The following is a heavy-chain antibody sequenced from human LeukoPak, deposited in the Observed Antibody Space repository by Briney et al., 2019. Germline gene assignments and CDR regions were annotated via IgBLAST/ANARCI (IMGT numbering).Heavy chain of an antibody. J-gene: IGHJ4*02. CDR2: ISAYNGNT. CDR1: GYTFTSYG. V-gene: IGHV1-18*01. D-gene: IGHD1-26*01. Sequence: PRASVKVSCKASGYTFTSYGVSWVRQAPGQGLEWMGWISAYNGNTNYAQKLQGRVTMTTDTSTSTAYMELRSLRSDDTAVYYCARDRSGSYYYRAGFDYWGQGTLVTVSS. CDR3: ARDRSGSYYYRAGFDY.